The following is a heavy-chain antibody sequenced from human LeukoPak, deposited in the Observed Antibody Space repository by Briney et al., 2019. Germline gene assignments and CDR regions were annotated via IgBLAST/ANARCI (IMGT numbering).Heavy chain of an antibody. CDR1: GYTLTELS. CDR2: FDPEDGET. Sequence: ASVKVSCKVSGYTLTELSMHWVRQAPGKGLEWMGGFDPEDGETIYAQKFQGRVTMTEDTSTDTAYMELSSLRSEDTAVYYCATDGASSYDYVWGSYDYWGQGTLVTVSS. D-gene: IGHD3-16*01. J-gene: IGHJ4*02. CDR3: ATDGASSYDYVWGSYDY. V-gene: IGHV1-24*01.